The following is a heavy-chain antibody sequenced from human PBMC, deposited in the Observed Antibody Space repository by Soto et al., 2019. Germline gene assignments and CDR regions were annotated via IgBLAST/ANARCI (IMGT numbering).Heavy chain of an antibody. Sequence: EVQLVESRGGLVKPGGSLRISCAASGFTFSSYSMNWVRQAPGMGLEWVSSISSSSSYIYYADSVKGRFTISRDNAKNSLYLQMNSLRAEDTAVYYCARDQPGYSYGYGLGYWGQGTLVTVSS. CDR2: ISSSSSYI. V-gene: IGHV3-21*01. CDR3: ARDQPGYSYGYGLGY. CDR1: GFTFSSYS. D-gene: IGHD5-18*01. J-gene: IGHJ4*02.